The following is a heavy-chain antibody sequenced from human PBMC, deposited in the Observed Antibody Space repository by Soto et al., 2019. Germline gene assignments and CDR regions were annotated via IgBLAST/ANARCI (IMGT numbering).Heavy chain of an antibody. CDR1: GFTFSNYW. CDR3: VTGAPFDS. CDR2: IDSDGSST. Sequence: EVQLVVSGGGLVQPGGSLRLSCAASGFTFSNYWMRWVRQAPGKGRVWVSRIDSDGSSTSYADSVKGRFTISRDNAKNTLYLQMNSLRVEDTSVYYCVTGAPFDSWGQGTLVTVSS. J-gene: IGHJ4*02. V-gene: IGHV3-74*01.